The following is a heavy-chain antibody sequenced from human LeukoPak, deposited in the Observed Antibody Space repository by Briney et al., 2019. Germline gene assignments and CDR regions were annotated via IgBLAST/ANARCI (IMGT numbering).Heavy chain of an antibody. CDR2: IYSGGST. CDR1: GFTVSSNY. Sequence: GGSLRLSCAASGFTVSSNYMSWVRQAPGKGLEWVSVIYSGGSTYYADSVKGRFTTSRDNSKNTLYLQMNSLRAEDTAVYYCAREASYYDSSRDYWGQGTLVTVSS. V-gene: IGHV3-53*01. D-gene: IGHD3-22*01. J-gene: IGHJ4*02. CDR3: AREASYYDSSRDY.